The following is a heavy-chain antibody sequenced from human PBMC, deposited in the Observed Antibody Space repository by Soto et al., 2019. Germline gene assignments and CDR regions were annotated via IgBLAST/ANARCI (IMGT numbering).Heavy chain of an antibody. CDR2: IGAARDP. CDR1: GFTFSNFD. V-gene: IGHV3-13*05. Sequence: GGSLRLSCATSGFTFSNFDMHWVRQVPGKGLEWVSAIGAARDPPYLGSLKGRFTISRANAKCSVYLQMNDLRAGDSAVYYCARAYTGRLPRRADYYYAMDVWGQGTTVTVSS. D-gene: IGHD2-2*02. CDR3: ARAYTGRLPRRADYYYAMDV. J-gene: IGHJ6*02.